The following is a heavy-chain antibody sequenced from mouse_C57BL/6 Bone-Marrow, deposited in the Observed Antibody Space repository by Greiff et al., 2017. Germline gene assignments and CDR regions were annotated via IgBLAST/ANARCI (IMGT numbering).Heavy chain of an antibody. Sequence: QVQLQQPGAELVKPGASVKLSCKASGYTFTSYWMQWVKQRPGQGLEWIGEIDPSDSYTNYNQKFKGKATLTVDTSSSTAYMQLSSLTSEDSAVYYWASGYGGAYWGQGTLVTVSA. CDR2: IDPSDSYT. V-gene: IGHV1-50*01. J-gene: IGHJ3*01. CDR1: GYTFTSYW. D-gene: IGHD2-2*01. CDR3: ASGYGGAY.